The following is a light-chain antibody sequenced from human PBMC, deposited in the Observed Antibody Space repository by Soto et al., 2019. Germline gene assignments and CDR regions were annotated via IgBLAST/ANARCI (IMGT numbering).Light chain of an antibody. CDR3: QKYGSTPLVT. CDR2: GAS. V-gene: IGKV3-20*01. Sequence: EIVLTQSPGTLSLSPGERATLSCRASQSVSSNYLAWYQQKPGQAPRLLIYGASSRATGIPDRFSGSGSGTDYTLTISRLEPEDFPVYYCQKYGSTPLVTFGQGTRLEIK. CDR1: QSVSSNY. J-gene: IGKJ5*01.